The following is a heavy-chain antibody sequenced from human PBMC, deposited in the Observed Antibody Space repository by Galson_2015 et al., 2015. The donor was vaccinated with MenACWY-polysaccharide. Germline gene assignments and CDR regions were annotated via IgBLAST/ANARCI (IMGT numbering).Heavy chain of an antibody. V-gene: IGHV6-1*01. CDR2: TYYRSKWYN. J-gene: IGHJ4*02. D-gene: IGHD3-16*01. CDR3: VRQPWQGAF. Sequence: CAISGDSVSSNSAAWNWIRQPPSRGLEWLGRTYYRSKWYNDYAVSVKSRITIYADTSKNQCSLQLNSVTPEDTAVYYCVRQPWQGAFWGQGTLVAVSS. CDR1: GDSVSSNSAA.